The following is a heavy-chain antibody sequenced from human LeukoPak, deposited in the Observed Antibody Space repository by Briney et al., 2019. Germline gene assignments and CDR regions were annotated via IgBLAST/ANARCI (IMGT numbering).Heavy chain of an antibody. V-gene: IGHV3-33*01. D-gene: IGHD3-16*02. Sequence: PGGSLRLSCAASGFIFSAYGMHWVRQAPGKGLELLAVIWYDGSSKYYSDSVKGRFTISRDNSKNTLYMQMNNLRVEDTAVYFCARDNRYTGNYLDAFDIWGQGTLVTVSS. CDR2: IWYDGSSK. CDR1: GFIFSAYG. CDR3: ARDNRYTGNYLDAFDI. J-gene: IGHJ3*02.